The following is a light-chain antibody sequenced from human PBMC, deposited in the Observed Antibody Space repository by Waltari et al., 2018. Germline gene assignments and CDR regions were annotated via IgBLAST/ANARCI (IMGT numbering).Light chain of an antibody. CDR3: CSYTTIGPVL. Sequence: QSALPQPASVSGSPGQSIAISCIGTSSDVGASNFPSWYQQHPDRAPKLMIHEVTKRPSRVSTRFSGSKSGNTASLTISGLQAEDEADYYCCSYTTIGPVLIGGGTKVTVL. CDR2: EVT. V-gene: IGLV2-23*02. J-gene: IGLJ2*01. CDR1: SSDVGASNF.